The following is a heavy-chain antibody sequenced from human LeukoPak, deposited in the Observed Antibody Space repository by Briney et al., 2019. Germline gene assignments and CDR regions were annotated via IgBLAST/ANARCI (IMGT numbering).Heavy chain of an antibody. CDR1: GGSFSGYY. Sequence: SETLSLTCAVYGGSFSGYYWSWIRQPPGKGLEWIGEINHSGSTNYNPALKRRGTLSVDTSKNPFSLKLRSVTAADTAVYSCERSYRGPRIVGANLGAFDIWGQGTMVTVSS. J-gene: IGHJ3*02. CDR2: INHSGST. V-gene: IGHV4-34*01. CDR3: ERSYRGPRIVGANLGAFDI. D-gene: IGHD1-26*01.